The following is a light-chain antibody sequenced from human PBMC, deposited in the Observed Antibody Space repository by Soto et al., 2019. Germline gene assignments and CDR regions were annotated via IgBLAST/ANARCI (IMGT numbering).Light chain of an antibody. CDR1: SSDIGGYNF. V-gene: IGLV2-8*01. Sequence: QSALTQPPSASGSPGQSVAISCTGTSSDIGGYNFVSWYQQHPGKAPKLMIYDVTKRPSGVPDRFSGSKSGNTATLLVSGLQADDEADYYCSSHGGSNNHYGVGPGSKLTVL. CDR3: SSHGGSNNHYG. J-gene: IGLJ1*01. CDR2: DVT.